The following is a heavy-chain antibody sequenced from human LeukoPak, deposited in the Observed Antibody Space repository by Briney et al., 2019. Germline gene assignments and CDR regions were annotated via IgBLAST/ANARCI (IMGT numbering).Heavy chain of an antibody. V-gene: IGHV1-8*01. CDR3: ARVVLRRGWLSQRYYYYGMDV. CDR1: GYTFTSYD. Sequence: ASVKVSCKASGYTFTSYDINWVRQATGQGLEWVGWGNPNNGKTGYAQKFQGRVTMTRNTSISTAYMELSSLRSEDTAVYYCARVVLRRGWLSQRYYYYGMDVWGQGTTVTVSS. D-gene: IGHD2-8*01. CDR2: GNPNNGKT. J-gene: IGHJ6*02.